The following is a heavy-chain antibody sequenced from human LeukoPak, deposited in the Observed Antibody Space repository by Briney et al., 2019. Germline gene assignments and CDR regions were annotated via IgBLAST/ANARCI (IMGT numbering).Heavy chain of an antibody. J-gene: IGHJ4*02. CDR2: ISYDGSNK. V-gene: IGHV3-30-3*01. CDR1: GFTFSSYA. Sequence: PGGFLRLSCAASGFTFSSYAMHWVRQAPGKGLEWVAVISYDGSNKYYADSVKGRFTISRDNSKNTLYLQMNSLRAEDTAVYYCAKLLAVADQAGYWGQGTLVTVSS. D-gene: IGHD6-19*01. CDR3: AKLLAVADQAGY.